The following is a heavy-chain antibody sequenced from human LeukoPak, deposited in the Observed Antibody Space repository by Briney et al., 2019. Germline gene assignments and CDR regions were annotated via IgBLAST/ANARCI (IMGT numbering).Heavy chain of an antibody. Sequence: ASVKVSCKASCYTFTSYGISWVRQAPGQGLEGMGWISAYNGNSNNSRKLQGRVTMTTDTSTSTAYMELSSLRSDDTAVYYCARDPHCSSTSCYPPMVVYYYYYGMDAWGQGTTVTVSS. CDR1: CYTFTSYG. D-gene: IGHD2-2*01. CDR2: ISAYNGNS. CDR3: ARDPHCSSTSCYPPMVVYYYYYGMDA. V-gene: IGHV1-18*04. J-gene: IGHJ6*02.